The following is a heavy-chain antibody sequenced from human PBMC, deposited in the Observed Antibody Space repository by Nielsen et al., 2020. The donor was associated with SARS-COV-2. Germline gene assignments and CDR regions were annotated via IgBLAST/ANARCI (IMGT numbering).Heavy chain of an antibody. CDR3: ARDHGYCSGGSCYRHYSYGMDV. V-gene: IGHV3-30*01. J-gene: IGHJ6*02. Sequence: GGSLRLSCAASGFTFSSYAMHWVRQAPGKGLKWVAVISYDGTTKHHADSAKGRFAVSRDNSKNTLHLQMDSLRAEDTAIYYCARDHGYCSGGSCYRHYSYGMDVWGQGTPVTVSS. CDR1: GFTFSSYA. D-gene: IGHD2-15*01. CDR2: ISYDGTTK.